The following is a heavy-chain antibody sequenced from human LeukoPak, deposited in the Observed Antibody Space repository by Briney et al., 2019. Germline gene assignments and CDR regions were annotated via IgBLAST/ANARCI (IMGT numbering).Heavy chain of an antibody. D-gene: IGHD3-10*01. J-gene: IGHJ5*02. Sequence: GGSLRLSCAASGFTFSSYSMHWVRQAPGKGLEWVACISYDGSSTDYADSVKGRFTISRDTSKDTLYLQMNSLRAEDTAMYYCTRENTLYYGEAWTNRFDPWGQGTLVTVSS. CDR1: GFTFSSYS. CDR2: ISYDGSST. V-gene: IGHV3-30-3*01. CDR3: TRENTLYYGEAWTNRFDP.